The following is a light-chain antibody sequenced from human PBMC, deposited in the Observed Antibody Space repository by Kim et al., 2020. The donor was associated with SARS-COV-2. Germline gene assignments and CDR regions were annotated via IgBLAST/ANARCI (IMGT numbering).Light chain of an antibody. J-gene: IGKJ4*01. V-gene: IGKV3-15*01. Sequence: SPGERATHSCRASQSVTNNLAWYQQKPGQAPRLLIYGASTRATGVPARFSGSGSGTEFTLTISSLQSEDFALYYCQQYNDWPPLTFGGGTKVDIK. CDR3: QQYNDWPPLT. CDR2: GAS. CDR1: QSVTNN.